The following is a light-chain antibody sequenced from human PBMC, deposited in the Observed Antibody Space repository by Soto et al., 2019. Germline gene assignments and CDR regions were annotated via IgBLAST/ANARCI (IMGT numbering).Light chain of an antibody. Sequence: QSALTQPASVSGSPGQSVTISCTGTSSDVGNYNHVSWYQQHPGKAPKLMIYEATQWPSGVSNRFSASKSGNTASLTISGLQAEDESDYYCCSYAGSQTWVFGGGTKVTVL. CDR3: CSYAGSQTWV. CDR1: SSDVGNYNH. CDR2: EAT. J-gene: IGLJ3*02. V-gene: IGLV2-23*01.